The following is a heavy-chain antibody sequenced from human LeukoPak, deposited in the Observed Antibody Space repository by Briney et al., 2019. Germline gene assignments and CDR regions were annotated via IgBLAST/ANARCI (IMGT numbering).Heavy chain of an antibody. CDR2: INEDGSQQ. V-gene: IGHV3-7*01. CDR1: EFTLSYYW. CDR3: ARDFDCNGNTCYELHSN. Sequence: PGGSLRLSCVASEFTLSYYWMSLVRQAPGKGLEWVANINEDGSQQNYSDSVKGRFTVSRDNARNSLFLQLNSLRAEDTAVYYCARDFDCNGNTCYELHSNWGQGTLVTVSS. D-gene: IGHD2-2*01. J-gene: IGHJ4*02.